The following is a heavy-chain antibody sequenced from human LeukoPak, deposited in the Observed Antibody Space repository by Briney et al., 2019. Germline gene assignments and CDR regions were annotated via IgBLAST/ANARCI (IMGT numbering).Heavy chain of an antibody. CDR3: ARVPLSDASGHYYPH. Sequence: ASVKVSCKTSGYTFTNYGMHWVRQAPRQSPEWMGWINTWNGDTKSSQRFQDRVTLTRDTSARTAYMELNSLNSEDTAVYYCARVPLSDASGHYYPHWGQGTLVTVSS. D-gene: IGHD1-26*01. V-gene: IGHV1-3*04. CDR1: GYTFTNYG. J-gene: IGHJ1*01. CDR2: INTWNGDT.